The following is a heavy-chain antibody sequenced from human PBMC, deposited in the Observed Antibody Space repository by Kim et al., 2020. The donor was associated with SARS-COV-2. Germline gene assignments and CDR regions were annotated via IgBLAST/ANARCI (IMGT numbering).Heavy chain of an antibody. CDR1: GFTFDDYA. J-gene: IGHJ3*02. Sequence: GGSLRLSCAASGFTFDDYAMHWVRQAPGKGLEWVSGISWNSGSIGYADSVKGRFTISRDNAKNSLYLQMNSLRAEDTALYYCATGEVGSSGWHPAFDIWGQGTMVTVSS. CDR3: ATGEVGSSGWHPAFDI. V-gene: IGHV3-9*01. CDR2: ISWNSGSI. D-gene: IGHD6-19*01.